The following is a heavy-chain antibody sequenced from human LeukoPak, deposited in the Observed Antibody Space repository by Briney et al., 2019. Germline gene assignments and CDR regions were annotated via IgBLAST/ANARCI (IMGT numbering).Heavy chain of an antibody. CDR1: GGSISSGSYY. CDR3: ARGVSRGGLLLVTFDY. J-gene: IGHJ4*02. Sequence: SETLSLTCTVSGGSISSGSYYWSWIRQPAGKGLEWIGRIYTSGGTNYNPSLKSRVTISADTSKSHFSLKLSSVTAEDTAVYYCARGVSRGGLLLVTFDYWGQGTLVTVSS. CDR2: IYTSGGT. V-gene: IGHV4-61*02. D-gene: IGHD3-10*01.